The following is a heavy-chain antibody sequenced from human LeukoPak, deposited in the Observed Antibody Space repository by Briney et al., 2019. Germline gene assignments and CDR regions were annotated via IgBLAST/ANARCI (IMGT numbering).Heavy chain of an antibody. J-gene: IGHJ4*02. V-gene: IGHV3-48*02. CDR3: ASIGWYSNEFDY. CDR1: GFTFSSYS. CDR2: ISSSSSTI. Sequence: GGSLRLSCAASGFTFSSYSMNWVRQAPGKGLEWVSCISSSSSTIYYADSVKGRFTISRDNAKNSLYLQMNSLRDEDTAVYYCASIGWYSNEFDYWGQGALVTVSS. D-gene: IGHD6-19*01.